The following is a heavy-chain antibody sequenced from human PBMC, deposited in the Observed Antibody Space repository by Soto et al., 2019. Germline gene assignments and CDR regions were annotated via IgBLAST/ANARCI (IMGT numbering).Heavy chain of an antibody. J-gene: IGHJ3*02. V-gene: IGHV1-8*01. CDR1: GYTFTSYD. D-gene: IGHD3-10*02. Sequence: ASVKVSCKASGYTFTSYDINWVRQATGQGLEWMGWMNPNSGNTGYEQKFQGRVTMTRNTSISTAYMELSSLRSEDTAVYYCARAYVEGTTYHDAFDIWGQGTMVTVSS. CDR3: ARAYVEGTTYHDAFDI. CDR2: MNPNSGNT.